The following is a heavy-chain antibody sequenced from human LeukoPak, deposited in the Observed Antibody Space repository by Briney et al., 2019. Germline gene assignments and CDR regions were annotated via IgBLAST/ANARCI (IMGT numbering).Heavy chain of an antibody. D-gene: IGHD4-23*01. J-gene: IGHJ2*01. CDR3: AREANSPTARYWYFDL. CDR1: GGSVSSYY. Sequence: PSETLSLTCTVSGGSVSSYYWSWIRQPPGKGLEWIGYVYHSGSTNHNPALKSRVTISLDTSENQFSLKLSSVTAADTAVYYCAREANSPTARYWYFDLWGRGTLVTVSS. V-gene: IGHV4-59*02. CDR2: VYHSGST.